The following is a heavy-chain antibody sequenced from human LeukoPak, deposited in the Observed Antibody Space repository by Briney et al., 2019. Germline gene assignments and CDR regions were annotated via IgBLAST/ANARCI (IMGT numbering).Heavy chain of an antibody. Sequence: VASVKVSCKASGYTFTGYYMHWVRQAPGQGLEWMGGIIPIFSTANYAQKFQGRVTITADESTSTAYMELSSLRSEDTAVYYCARGSPHYGSGVSFDYWGQGTLVTVSS. CDR2: IIPIFSTA. D-gene: IGHD3-10*01. CDR3: ARGSPHYGSGVSFDY. CDR1: GYTFTGYY. J-gene: IGHJ4*02. V-gene: IGHV1-69*13.